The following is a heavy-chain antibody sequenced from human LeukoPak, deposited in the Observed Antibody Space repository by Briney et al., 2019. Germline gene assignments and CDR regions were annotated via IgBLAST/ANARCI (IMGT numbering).Heavy chain of an antibody. CDR2: ISYDGSNK. V-gene: IGHV3-30*04. J-gene: IGHJ4*02. CDR3: ARARLLFTSSSLFDY. Sequence: GGSLRLSCAASGFTFSHYAMHWVRQAPGKGLEWVSLISYDGSNKYYTDSVKGRFTISRDNSKNTLYLQMSSLRPDDTAVYYCARARLLFTSSSLFDYWGRGTLVTVSS. CDR1: GFTFSHYA. D-gene: IGHD2-2*01.